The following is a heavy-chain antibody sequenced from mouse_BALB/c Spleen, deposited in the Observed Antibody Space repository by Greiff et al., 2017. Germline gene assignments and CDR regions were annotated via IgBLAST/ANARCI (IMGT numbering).Heavy chain of an antibody. Sequence: EVKLVESGGGLVQPGGSLKLSCAASGFTFSSYTMSWVRQTPEKRLEWVAYISNGGGSTYYPDTVKGRFTISRDNAKNTLYLQMSSLKSEDTAMYYCARHDYYGSNYAMDYWGQGTSVTVSS. V-gene: IGHV5-12-2*01. CDR1: GFTFSSYT. J-gene: IGHJ4*01. CDR2: ISNGGGST. CDR3: ARHDYYGSNYAMDY. D-gene: IGHD1-1*01.